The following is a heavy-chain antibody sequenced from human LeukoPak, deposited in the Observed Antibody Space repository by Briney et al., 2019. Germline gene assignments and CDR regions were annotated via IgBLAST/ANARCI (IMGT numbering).Heavy chain of an antibody. CDR1: GFTFSSYA. D-gene: IGHD1-1*01. CDR2: ISGSGGST. V-gene: IGHV3-23*01. CDR3: AKSLAHYYYYYGMDV. Sequence: GGSLRLSCAASGFTFSSYAMSWVRQAPGKGLEWVSAISGSGGSTYYADSVKGRFTISRDNSKNTLYLQMNSLRTEDTAVYYCAKSLAHYYYYYGMDVWGQGTTVTVSS. J-gene: IGHJ6*02.